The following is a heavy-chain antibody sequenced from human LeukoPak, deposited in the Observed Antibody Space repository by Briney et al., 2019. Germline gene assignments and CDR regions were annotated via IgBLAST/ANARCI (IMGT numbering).Heavy chain of an antibody. CDR1: GFSLDDHA. J-gene: IGHJ6*02. CDR3: AKDTEFGEPYHGMDV. CDR2: ISWNGGSL. V-gene: IGHV3-9*01. Sequence: GGSLRLSCAVSGFSLDDHAMHWVRQAPGKGLEWVSGISWNGGSLDYADTVKGRFIISRDNAKKSLYLQMNSLRPEDTAVYYCAKDTEFGEPYHGMDVWGQGTTVTVSS. D-gene: IGHD3-10*01.